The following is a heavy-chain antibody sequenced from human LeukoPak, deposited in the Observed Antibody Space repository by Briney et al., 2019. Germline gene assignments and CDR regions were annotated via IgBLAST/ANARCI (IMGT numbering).Heavy chain of an antibody. CDR3: ARPGQLGEYTPYYFDY. CDR2: IYPVDSDT. D-gene: IGHD3-16*01. V-gene: IGHV5-51*01. J-gene: IGHJ4*02. Sequence: GESLKISCKGSGYSFTSYWIGWVRQLPGKGLEWMGIIYPVDSDTRYSPSFQGQVTISADKSISTAYLQWSSLKASDTAMYYCARPGQLGEYTPYYFDYWGQGTLVTVSS. CDR1: GYSFTSYW.